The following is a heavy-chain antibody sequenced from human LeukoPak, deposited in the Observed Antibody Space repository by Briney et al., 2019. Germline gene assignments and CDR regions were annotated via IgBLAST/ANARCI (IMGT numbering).Heavy chain of an antibody. V-gene: IGHV1-2*02. D-gene: IGHD3-9*01. CDR3: ARDRRYFDPSPVDY. CDR1: GYTFTGYY. Sequence: ASVKVSCKASGYTFTGYYIHWVRQAPGQGLEWMGWINPDSGGTNYAQKLQGRVTMTTDTSTSTAYMELRGLRSDDTAVYYCARDRRYFDPSPVDYWGQGTLVTVSS. CDR2: INPDSGGT. J-gene: IGHJ4*02.